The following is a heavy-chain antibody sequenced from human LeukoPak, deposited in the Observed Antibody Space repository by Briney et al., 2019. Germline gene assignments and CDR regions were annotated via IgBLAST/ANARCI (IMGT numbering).Heavy chain of an antibody. D-gene: IGHD4-17*01. CDR2: INHSGST. V-gene: IGHV4-34*01. CDR3: ARGSTVTGDTDAFDI. J-gene: IGHJ3*02. CDR1: GGSFSGYY. Sequence: SETLSLTCAVYGGSFSGYYWSWIRQPPGKGLEWVGEINHSGSTNYNPSLKSRVTISVDTSKNQFSLKLSSVTAADTAVYYCARGSTVTGDTDAFDIWGQGTMVTVSS.